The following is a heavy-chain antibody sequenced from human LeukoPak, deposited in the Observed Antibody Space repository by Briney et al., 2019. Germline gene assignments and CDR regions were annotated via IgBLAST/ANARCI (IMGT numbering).Heavy chain of an antibody. CDR1: GGSFSGYY. CDR2: INHSGST. CDR3: ARDLASSGWLGDYYYYYMDV. V-gene: IGHV4-34*01. Sequence: SETLSLTCAVYGGSFSGYYWSWIRQPPGKGLEWIGEINHSGSTNYNPSLKSRVTISVDTSKNQFSLKLSSVTAADTAVYYCARDLASSGWLGDYYYYYMDVWGKGTTVTVSS. J-gene: IGHJ6*03. D-gene: IGHD6-19*01.